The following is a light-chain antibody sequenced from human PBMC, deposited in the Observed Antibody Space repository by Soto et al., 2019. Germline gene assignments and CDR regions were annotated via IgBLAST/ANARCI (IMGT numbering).Light chain of an antibody. CDR3: QQYNEWPPWT. CDR2: GAS. J-gene: IGKJ1*01. Sequence: ETVMTQSPATLSVSPGERATLSCRASQSVGSHLAWYQQKPGQAPRLLIYGASTRATDVPARFSGSGSGTEFTLTISSLQSEDFAVYHCQQYNEWPPWTFGQGTKVEMK. CDR1: QSVGSH. V-gene: IGKV3-15*01.